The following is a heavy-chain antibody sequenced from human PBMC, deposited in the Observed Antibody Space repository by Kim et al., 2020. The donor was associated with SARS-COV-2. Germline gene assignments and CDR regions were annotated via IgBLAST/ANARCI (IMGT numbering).Heavy chain of an antibody. CDR3: ARQRGMDV. Sequence: DSHTRYSPSFQGQVPISADKSISTAYLQWSSLKASDTAMYYCARQRGMDVWGQGTTVTVSS. V-gene: IGHV5-51*01. CDR2: DSHT. J-gene: IGHJ6*02.